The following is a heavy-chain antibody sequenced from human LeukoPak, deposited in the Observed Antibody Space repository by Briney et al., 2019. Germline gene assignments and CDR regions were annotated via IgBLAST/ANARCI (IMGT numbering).Heavy chain of an antibody. D-gene: IGHD2-2*01. V-gene: IGHV1-2*02. Sequence: ASVKVSCKASGYTFTGYYMHWVRQAPGQGLEWMGWINPNSGGTNYAQKFQGRVTMTRDTSISTAYMELSRLRSDGTAVYYCARDARLYCSSTSCYLFDYWGQGTLVTVSS. CDR3: ARDARLYCSSTSCYLFDY. J-gene: IGHJ4*02. CDR2: INPNSGGT. CDR1: GYTFTGYY.